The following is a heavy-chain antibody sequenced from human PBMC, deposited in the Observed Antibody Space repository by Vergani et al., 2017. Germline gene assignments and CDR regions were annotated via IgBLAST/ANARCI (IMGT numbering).Heavy chain of an antibody. D-gene: IGHD3-10*01. Sequence: QVQLQQWGAGLLKPSETLSLTCAVYGGSFSGYYWSWIRQPPGKGLEWIGEINHSGSTNYNPSLKSRVPISVDTSKNQFSLKLSSVTAADTAVYYCARGGYGSGIYYIRTFYPFDPWGQGTLVTVSS. V-gene: IGHV4-34*01. CDR2: INHSGST. CDR1: GGSFSGYY. CDR3: ARGGYGSGIYYIRTFYPFDP. J-gene: IGHJ5*02.